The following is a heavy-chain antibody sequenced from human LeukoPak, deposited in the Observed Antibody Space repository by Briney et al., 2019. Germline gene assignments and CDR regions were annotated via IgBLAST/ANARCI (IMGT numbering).Heavy chain of an antibody. CDR3: ARGGTYYDILTGYYSTGMDV. D-gene: IGHD3-9*01. Sequence: SQTLSLTCTVSGGSISSGSYYWSWIRQPAGKGLEWIGRIYTSGSTNYNPSLKSRVTISVDTSKNQFSLKLSSVTAADTAVYYCARGGTYYDILTGYYSTGMDVWGQGTTVTVSS. CDR1: GGSISSGSYY. V-gene: IGHV4-61*02. J-gene: IGHJ6*02. CDR2: IYTSGST.